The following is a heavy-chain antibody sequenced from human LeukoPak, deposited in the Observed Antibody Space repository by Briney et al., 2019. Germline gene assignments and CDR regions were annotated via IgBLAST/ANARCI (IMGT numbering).Heavy chain of an antibody. J-gene: IGHJ6*03. CDR1: GGSISSYC. Sequence: PSETLSLTCTVSGGSISSYCWSWIRQPPGKGLEWIGYIYYSGSTNYNPSLKSRVTISVDTSKNQFSLKLSSVTAADTAVYYCARNAGYHYYYMDVWGKGTTVTVSS. V-gene: IGHV4-59*08. CDR3: ARNAGYHYYYMDV. CDR2: IYYSGST.